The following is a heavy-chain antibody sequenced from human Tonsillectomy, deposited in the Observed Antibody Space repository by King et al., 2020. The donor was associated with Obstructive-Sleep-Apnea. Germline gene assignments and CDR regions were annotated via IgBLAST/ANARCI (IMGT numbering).Heavy chain of an antibody. D-gene: IGHD2-2*01. J-gene: IGHJ4*02. V-gene: IGHV1-69*01. CDR2: IIPLFGTA. Sequence: VQLVESGAEVKKPGSSVQVSCKASGGTFSSYAISWVRQPPGRGLEWMVGIIPLFGTANYAQKFQGRVTSTADESPSTAYKELSSLRSEDTAVYYCARLLGYCSSTSCYEGLFDYWGQGTLVTVSS. CDR3: ARLLGYCSSTSCYEGLFDY. CDR1: GGTFSSYA.